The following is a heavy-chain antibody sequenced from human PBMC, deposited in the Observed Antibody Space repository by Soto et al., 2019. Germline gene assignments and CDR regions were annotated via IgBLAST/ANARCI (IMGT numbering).Heavy chain of an antibody. V-gene: IGHV4-31*03. CDR3: ATDNGSGHFDS. CDR2: MCYSGTT. CDR1: GASISSGRSY. D-gene: IGHD2-8*01. Sequence: SETLSLTCTVSGASISSGRSYWSWIRQHPGKGLEWIWYMCYSGTTYYHPSLKSRVNISADTSNNQFSLRLTSVTPADTAVYYCATDNGSGHFDSWGQGTLVTVSS. J-gene: IGHJ4*02.